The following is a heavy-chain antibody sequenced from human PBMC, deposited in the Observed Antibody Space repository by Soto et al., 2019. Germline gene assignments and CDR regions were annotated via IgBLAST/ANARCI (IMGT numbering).Heavy chain of an antibody. CDR1: GFSVTTNY. CDR2: IYSGGHT. CDR3: ATVSFPVSTHYGMDV. V-gene: IGHV3-66*01. J-gene: IGHJ6*02. Sequence: EVQLVESGGGLVQPGGSLRLSCAVSGFSVTTNYMSWVRQGPGKGVEWVSVIYSGGHTYYADSVKGRFTISRDNSQNTLSLQMNNLRVEDTAVYYFATVSFPVSTHYGMDVWGHGPTVSVFS. D-gene: IGHD4-17*01.